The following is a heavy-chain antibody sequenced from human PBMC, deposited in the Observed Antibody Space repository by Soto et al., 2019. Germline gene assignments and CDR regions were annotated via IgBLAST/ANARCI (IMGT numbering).Heavy chain of an antibody. V-gene: IGHV3-21*01. CDR1: GFTFSSYS. J-gene: IGHJ4*02. CDR3: AAMVRGVNPFDY. D-gene: IGHD3-10*01. CDR2: ISSSSSYI. Sequence: EVQLVESGGGLVKPGGSLRLSCAASGFTFSSYSMNWVRQAPGKGLEWVSSISSSSSYIYYADSVKGRLTISRDNAKNSLYLQMNSLRAEDTAVYYCAAMVRGVNPFDYWGQGTLVTVSS.